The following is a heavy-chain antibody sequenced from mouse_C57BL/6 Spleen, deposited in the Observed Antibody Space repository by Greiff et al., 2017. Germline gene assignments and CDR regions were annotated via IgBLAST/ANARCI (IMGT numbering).Heavy chain of an antibody. J-gene: IGHJ1*03. V-gene: IGHV3-6*01. CDR1: GYSITSGYY. Sequence: DVHLVESGPGLVKPSQSLSLTCSVTGYSITSGYYWNWIRQFPGNKLEWMGYISYDGSNNYNPSLKNRISITRDTYKNQFFLKLNSVTTEDTATYYCARRLTGTGLDFDVWGTGTTVTVSS. CDR2: ISYDGSN. D-gene: IGHD4-1*01. CDR3: ARRLTGTGLDFDV.